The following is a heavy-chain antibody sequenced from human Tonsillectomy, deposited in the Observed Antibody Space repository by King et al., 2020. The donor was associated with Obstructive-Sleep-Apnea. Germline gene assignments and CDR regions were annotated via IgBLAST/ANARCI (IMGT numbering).Heavy chain of an antibody. J-gene: IGHJ4*02. CDR1: GGSISSRSYY. V-gene: IGHV4-39*01. D-gene: IGHD6-19*01. CDR3: ARHTASGWYDEYFDY. CDR2: IYYSGST. Sequence: LQLQESGPGLVKPSETLSLTCTVSGGSISSRSYYLGWIRQPPGKGLEWIGSIYYSGSTYYNPSLKSRITISVDTSKNQFSLKLSSVTAADTAVYYCARHTASGWYDEYFDYWGQGTLVTVSS.